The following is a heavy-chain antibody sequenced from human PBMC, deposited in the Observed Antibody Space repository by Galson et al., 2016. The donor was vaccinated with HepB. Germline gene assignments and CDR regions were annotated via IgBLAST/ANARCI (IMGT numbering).Heavy chain of an antibody. V-gene: IGHV3-30*18. Sequence: SLRLSCAASGLTFRSYAMHWVRQAPGKGLEWVAVISYDGKNKHYGDSVKGRFTISRDNSQNRLYLQMNNLSTEDTALYYCAKRMTYSNPNDFDAWGQGTLVVVPT. J-gene: IGHJ4*02. D-gene: IGHD2-15*01. CDR3: AKRMTYSNPNDFDA. CDR1: GLTFRSYA. CDR2: ISYDGKNK.